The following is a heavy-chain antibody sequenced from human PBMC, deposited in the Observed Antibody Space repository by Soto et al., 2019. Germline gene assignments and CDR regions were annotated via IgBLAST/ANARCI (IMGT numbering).Heavy chain of an antibody. CDR1: GFIFGNYM. CDR3: APHVHCSGGSCHYDAFDI. Sequence: PGGSLRLSCAFSGFIFGNYMMTWVRQAPGKGLEWVSTIRDGGESTYYADSVKGRFTISRDNSKNTLYLQMDSLGVEDTALHYCAPHVHCSGGSCHYDAFDIRGQGTMVTVSS. J-gene: IGHJ3*02. V-gene: IGHV3-23*01. D-gene: IGHD2-15*01. CDR2: IRDGGEST.